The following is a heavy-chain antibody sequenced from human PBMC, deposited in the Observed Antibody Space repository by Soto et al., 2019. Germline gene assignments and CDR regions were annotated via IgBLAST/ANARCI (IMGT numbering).Heavy chain of an antibody. Sequence: ASVKVSCKASGYTFTSYYMHWVRQAPGQGLEWMGIINPSGGSTSYAQKFQGRVTMTRDTSTSTVYMELSSLRSEDTAVYYCARRFSIVVVPAAIVGVDYWGQGTLVTVSS. CDR2: INPSGGST. V-gene: IGHV1-46*01. CDR3: ARRFSIVVVPAAIVGVDY. D-gene: IGHD2-2*02. CDR1: GYTFTSYY. J-gene: IGHJ4*02.